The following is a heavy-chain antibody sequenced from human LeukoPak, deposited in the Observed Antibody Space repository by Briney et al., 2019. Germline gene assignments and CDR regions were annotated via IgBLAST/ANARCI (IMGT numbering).Heavy chain of an antibody. D-gene: IGHD6-6*01. Sequence: SETLSLTCTVSGGSISSGSYCWSWIRQPAGKGLEWIGRIYTSGSTNYNPSLKSRVTISVDTSKNQFSLELSSVTAADTAVYYCASGRRDDYFYYYMDVWGKGTPVTVSS. J-gene: IGHJ6*03. CDR2: IYTSGST. CDR3: ASGRRDDYFYYYMDV. V-gene: IGHV4-61*02. CDR1: GGSISSGSYC.